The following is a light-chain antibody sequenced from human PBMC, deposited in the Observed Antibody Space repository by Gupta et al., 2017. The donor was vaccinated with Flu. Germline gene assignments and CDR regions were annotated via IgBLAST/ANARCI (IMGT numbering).Light chain of an antibody. CDR1: DVGGYNY. Sequence: DVGGYNYVSWYQQHPGKAPKLMIYEVSNRPSGVSNRFSGSKSGNTASLTISGLQAEDEADYYCSSYTSSSTPSWVFGGGTKLTVL. CDR3: SSYTSSSTPSWV. V-gene: IGLV2-14*01. CDR2: EVS. J-gene: IGLJ3*02.